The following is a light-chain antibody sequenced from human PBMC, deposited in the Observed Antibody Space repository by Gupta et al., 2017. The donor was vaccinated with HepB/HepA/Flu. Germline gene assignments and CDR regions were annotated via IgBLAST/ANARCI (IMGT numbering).Light chain of an antibody. CDR1: QSLLNSDGKTY. J-gene: IGKJ5*01. CDR2: EVF. Sequence: DLVMTQSTLSLSVTPGQPASISCNSSQSLLNSDGKTYLYWYLQKSGQPPQLLIYEVFNRISGVPDRFSGSGSETDFTLRISRVETEDAGVYYCMQGTHLITFGQGTRLEIK. V-gene: IGKV2-29*03. CDR3: MQGTHLIT.